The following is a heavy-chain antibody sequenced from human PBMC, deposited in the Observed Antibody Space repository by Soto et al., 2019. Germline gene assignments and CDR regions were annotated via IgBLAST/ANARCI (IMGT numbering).Heavy chain of an antibody. CDR2: IYYSGST. CDR1: GGSISSYY. D-gene: IGHD2-15*01. J-gene: IGHJ1*01. Sequence: PSETLSLTCTVSGGSISSYYWSWIRQPPGKGLEWIGYIYYSGSTNYNPSLKSRVTISVDTSKNQFSLKLSSVTAADTAVYYCARHRGCSGGSCYPEYFQHWGQGTLVTVSS. CDR3: ARHRGCSGGSCYPEYFQH. V-gene: IGHV4-59*08.